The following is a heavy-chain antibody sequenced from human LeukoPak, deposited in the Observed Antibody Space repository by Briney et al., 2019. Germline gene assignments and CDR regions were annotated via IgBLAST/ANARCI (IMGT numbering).Heavy chain of an antibody. CDR3: ARHSYSGYDWFLPNWFDP. Sequence: GESLKISCKGSGYSFTSYWIGWVRQMPGKGLEWMGIIYPGDSDTRYSPSFQGQVTISADKSISTAYLQWSSLKASDTAMYYCARHSYSGYDWFLPNWFDPWGQGTLVTVSS. CDR1: GYSFTSYW. CDR2: IYPGDSDT. V-gene: IGHV5-51*01. J-gene: IGHJ5*02. D-gene: IGHD5-12*01.